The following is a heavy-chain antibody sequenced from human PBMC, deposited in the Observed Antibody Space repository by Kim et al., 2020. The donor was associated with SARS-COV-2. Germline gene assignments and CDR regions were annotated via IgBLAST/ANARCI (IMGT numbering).Heavy chain of an antibody. CDR1: GFTFSSYL. D-gene: IGHD3-16*02. J-gene: IGHJ4*02. CDR2: IKQDGSEK. V-gene: IGHV3-7*04. Sequence: GGSLRLSCVASGFTFSSYLMSWVRQAPGKGLEWVATIKQDGSEKYYVDSVKGRFTISRDNAKNSLYLETNSLRAEDTAVYFCARGNALAYWGQGNLVTVS. CDR3: ARGNALAY.